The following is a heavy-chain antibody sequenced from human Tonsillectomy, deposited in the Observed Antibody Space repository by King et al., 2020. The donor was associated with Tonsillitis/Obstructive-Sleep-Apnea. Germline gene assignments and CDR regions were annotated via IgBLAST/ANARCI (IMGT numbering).Heavy chain of an antibody. Sequence: QVQLVESGAEVKKPGASVKVSCTTSGYTFTGYYIHWVRQAPGQGLEWMGWINPNSGDTNYAQKFQGRVTMTRATSISTAYMELSRLTSDDTAVYYCARDYPPGIQLWLSDVWGKGTTVTVSS. CDR3: ARDYPPGIQLWLSDV. CDR2: INPNSGDT. CDR1: GYTFTGYY. J-gene: IGHJ6*04. V-gene: IGHV1-2*02. D-gene: IGHD5-18*01.